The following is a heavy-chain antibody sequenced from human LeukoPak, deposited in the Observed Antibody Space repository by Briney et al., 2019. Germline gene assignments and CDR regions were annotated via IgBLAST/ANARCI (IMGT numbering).Heavy chain of an antibody. CDR2: VTHDGRT. V-gene: IGHV4-34*01. Sequence: SETLSLTCAVYGGSLSNYYWNWIRQPPGKGLEWIGEVTHDGRTNHNPSLKSRVTILADTSKIQFSLTLTSVTAADTAVYYCAPIYGDFSDFDSWGQGTLVTVSS. J-gene: IGHJ4*02. D-gene: IGHD4-17*01. CDR3: APIYGDFSDFDS. CDR1: GGSLSNYY.